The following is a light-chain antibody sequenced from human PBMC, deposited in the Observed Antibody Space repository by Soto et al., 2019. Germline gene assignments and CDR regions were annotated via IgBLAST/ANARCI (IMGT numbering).Light chain of an antibody. V-gene: IGKV3-15*01. Sequence: EIVMTQSPATLSVYPGERATLSCRASQSVSSKLAWYQQKPGQAPRVLIYGASTRATGIPARFSGSGSGTEFTLTISSLQSEDFAVYYCQQYNDWPPTWTFGQGTRVEIK. J-gene: IGKJ1*01. CDR1: QSVSSK. CDR2: GAS. CDR3: QQYNDWPPTWT.